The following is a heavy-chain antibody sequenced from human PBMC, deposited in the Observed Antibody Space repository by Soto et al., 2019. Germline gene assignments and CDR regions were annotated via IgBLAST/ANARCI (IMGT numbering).Heavy chain of an antibody. CDR2: IYYSGST. CDR1: GGSISSGGYY. V-gene: IGHV4-31*01. CDR3: ARDPRRSSGDKWLDP. Sequence: QVQLQESGPGLVKPSQTLSLTCTVSGGSISSGGYYWSWIRQHPGKGLEWIGYIYYSGSTYYNPSLKILKTLXXDXYXNHFPPKRCSVPAAYTAVYYCARDPRRSSGDKWLDPLGQETLVIVSA. J-gene: IGHJ5*02. D-gene: IGHD6-13*01.